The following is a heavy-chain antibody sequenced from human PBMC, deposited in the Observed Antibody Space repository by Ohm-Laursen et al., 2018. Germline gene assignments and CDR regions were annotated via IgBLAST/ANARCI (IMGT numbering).Heavy chain of an antibody. V-gene: IGHV3-21*01. Sequence: GSLRLSCSASGFTFTTYTMNWLRQAPGKGLEWVSSINFSGRYIYYADSVKGQFTISRDNAKKSLFLQMNSLRVEDTAVYYCARPYCGGNCSDPIDSWGQGTLVTVSS. CDR2: INFSGRYI. D-gene: IGHD2-21*02. J-gene: IGHJ4*02. CDR3: ARPYCGGNCSDPIDS. CDR1: GFTFTTYT.